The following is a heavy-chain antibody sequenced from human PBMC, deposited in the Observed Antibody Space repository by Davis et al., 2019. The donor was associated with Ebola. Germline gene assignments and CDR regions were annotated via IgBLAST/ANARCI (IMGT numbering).Heavy chain of an antibody. CDR2: ISYDGSNK. Sequence: GESLKISCAASGFTFSSYWMSWVRQAPGKGLEWVAVISYDGSNKYYADSVKGRFTISRDNSKNTLYLQMNSLRAEDTAVYYCAKDRDIVLVVYVAFDYWGQGTLVTVSS. D-gene: IGHD2-8*02. CDR1: GFTFSSYW. V-gene: IGHV3-30*18. J-gene: IGHJ4*02. CDR3: AKDRDIVLVVYVAFDY.